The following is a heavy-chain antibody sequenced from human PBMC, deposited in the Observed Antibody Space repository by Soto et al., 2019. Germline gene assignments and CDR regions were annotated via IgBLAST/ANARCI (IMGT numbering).Heavy chain of an antibody. Sequence: KPSETLSLTCTVSGGSISSNYWSWIRQPPGKGLDWIGNIHNSGNTNYNPSLKSRVTTSVDTSKNQFSLKLSSVTAADTAVYYCARSSGEGSLDAFEIWGQGTMVTVSS. D-gene: IGHD4-17*01. CDR3: ARSSGEGSLDAFEI. J-gene: IGHJ3*02. V-gene: IGHV4-59*01. CDR2: IHNSGNT. CDR1: GGSISSNY.